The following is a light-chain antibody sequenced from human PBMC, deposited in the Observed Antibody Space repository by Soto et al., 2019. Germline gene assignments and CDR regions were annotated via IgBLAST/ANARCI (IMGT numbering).Light chain of an antibody. V-gene: IGKV3-20*01. J-gene: IGKJ1*01. CDR3: QQYGNSPGT. CDR2: GAS. Sequence: IVFTQCRSTLSLSPGERATLSCRASQSVNSNYLAWFQQKPGQAPRLLIFGASSRDTGIPDRFSGSGSGTDFTLTINRLEPEDFAIYYCQQYGNSPGTFGQGTKV. CDR1: QSVNSNY.